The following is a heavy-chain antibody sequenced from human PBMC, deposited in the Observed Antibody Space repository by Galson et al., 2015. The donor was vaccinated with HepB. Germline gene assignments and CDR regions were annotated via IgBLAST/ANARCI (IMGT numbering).Heavy chain of an antibody. CDR3: ARDGSSLQASQFDY. CDR1: GFTFSSYS. CDR2: ISSSSSYI. J-gene: IGHJ4*02. V-gene: IGHV3-21*01. Sequence: SLRLSCAASGFTFSSYSMNWVRQAPGKGLEWVSSISSSSSYIYYADSVKGRFTISRDNAKNSLYLQMNSLRAEDTAVYYCARDGSSLQASQFDYWGQGTLVTVSS.